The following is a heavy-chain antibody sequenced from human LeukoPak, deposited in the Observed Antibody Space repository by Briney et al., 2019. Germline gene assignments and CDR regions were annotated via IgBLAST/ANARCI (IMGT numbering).Heavy chain of an antibody. D-gene: IGHD1-26*01. CDR3: AREDGVVGASSAFDY. Sequence: PGGSLRLSCAASGFTFSTYTMNWVRQAPGKGLEWVSSINNRGNYIYYADSVKGRFTISRDNAKNSLYLQMNSLRAEDTAVYYCAREDGVVGASSAFDYWGQGILVTVSP. CDR2: INNRGNYI. V-gene: IGHV3-21*01. CDR1: GFTFSTYT. J-gene: IGHJ4*02.